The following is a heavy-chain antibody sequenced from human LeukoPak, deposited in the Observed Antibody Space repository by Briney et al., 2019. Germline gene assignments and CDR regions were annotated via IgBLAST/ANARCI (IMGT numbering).Heavy chain of an antibody. CDR3: ARSSSRYYYYFDY. Sequence: SETLSVTCTVSSGSISSGAYYWSWIRQHPGMGLEWIGYIYYIGSTYYNPSLKSRVTISVDTSKNQFSLKLSSVTAADTAMYYCARSSSRYYYYFDYWGQGTLVTVSS. CDR1: SGSISSGAYY. CDR2: IYYIGST. J-gene: IGHJ4*02. D-gene: IGHD3-22*01. V-gene: IGHV4-31*03.